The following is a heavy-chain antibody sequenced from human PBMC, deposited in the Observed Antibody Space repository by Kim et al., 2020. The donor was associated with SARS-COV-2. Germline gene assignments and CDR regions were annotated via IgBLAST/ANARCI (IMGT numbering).Heavy chain of an antibody. V-gene: IGHV4-39*01. D-gene: IGHD1-1*01. Sequence: SETLSLTCTVSGGSISSSIYYWGWIRQPPGKGLEWIGSIHYSGSTYYNPSLKSRVTISVDTSKNQFSLKLSSVTPADTAVYYCARRVRRDGYLALNDWFFDLWGRGTLVTVSS. J-gene: IGHJ2*01. CDR3: ARRVRRDGYLALNDWFFDL. CDR1: GGSISSSIYY. CDR2: IHYSGST.